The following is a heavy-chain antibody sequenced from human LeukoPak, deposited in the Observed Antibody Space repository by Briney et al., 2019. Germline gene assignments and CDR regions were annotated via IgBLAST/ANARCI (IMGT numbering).Heavy chain of an antibody. D-gene: IGHD3-22*01. CDR1: GFTFSAYG. V-gene: IGHV3-33*06. CDR2: IWYDGSNK. CDR3: AKEGYDSSGYYSSFDY. Sequence: GGSLRLSCAASGFTFSAYGMHWVRQAPGKGLEWVAVIWYDGSNKYYADSVKGRFTTSRDNSKNTLYLRMDSLRAEDTAVYYCAKEGYDSSGYYSSFDYWGQGTLVTVSS. J-gene: IGHJ4*02.